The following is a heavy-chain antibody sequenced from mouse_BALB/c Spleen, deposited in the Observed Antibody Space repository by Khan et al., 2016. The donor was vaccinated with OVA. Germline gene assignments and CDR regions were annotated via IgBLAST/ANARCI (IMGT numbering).Heavy chain of an antibody. D-gene: IGHD3-3*01. CDR2: ISYSGRT. J-gene: IGHJ3*01. V-gene: IGHV3-2*02. CDR3: ARGRAY. CDR1: GYSITSDYA. Sequence: EVQLQESGPGLVKPSQSLSLTCTVTGYSITSDYAWNWIRQFPGNKLEWMGYISYSGRTNYTPSLKSRISITRDTSKNQFFLQLNSVTTEDTATDYCARGRAYWGQGTLVTVSA.